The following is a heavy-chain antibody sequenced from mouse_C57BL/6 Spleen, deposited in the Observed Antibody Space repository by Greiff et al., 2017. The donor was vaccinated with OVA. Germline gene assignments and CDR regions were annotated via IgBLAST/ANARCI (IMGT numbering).Heavy chain of an antibody. CDR2: LNPNNGGT. J-gene: IGHJ2*01. Sequence: EVQLQQSGPELVKPGASVKISCKASGYTFTDYYMNWVKKSHGKSLEWIGDLNPNNGGTSYNQKLKGKATLTVTKSSSPSYMDLRSLTSEDSAVYYCARSEYSNPFDYWGQGTTLTVSS. CDR3: ARSEYSNPFDY. CDR1: GYTFTDYY. V-gene: IGHV1-26*01. D-gene: IGHD2-5*01.